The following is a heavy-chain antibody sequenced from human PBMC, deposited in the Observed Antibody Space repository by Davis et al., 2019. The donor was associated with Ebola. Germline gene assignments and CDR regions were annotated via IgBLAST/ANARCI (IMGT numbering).Heavy chain of an antibody. CDR3: AKAPIVVVTASYHFQH. CDR2: ISGSGGST. D-gene: IGHD2-21*02. J-gene: IGHJ1*01. CDR1: GFTFSSYA. Sequence: PGGSLRLSCEASGFTFSSYAMSWVRQAPGKGLEWVSAISGSGGSTYYADSVKGRFTISRDNSKNTLYLQMNSLRAEDTAVYYCAKAPIVVVTASYHFQHWGQGTLVTVSS. V-gene: IGHV3-23*01.